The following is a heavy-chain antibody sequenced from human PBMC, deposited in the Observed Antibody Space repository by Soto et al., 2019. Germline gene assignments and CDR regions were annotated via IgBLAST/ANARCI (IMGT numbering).Heavy chain of an antibody. CDR2: IDWDGDT. Sequence: SVPTLVNPTQTLTLTFSFAFVALNTATMSVTCIREPPGKALEWLALIDWDGDTFYSTSLKPRLTISRDTSKKQVVLTMTNMDHVHTGTYYSARTEPRMKIFGGHYQSYPMDVWGQGT. D-gene: IGHD3-3*01. V-gene: IGHV2-70*12. CDR3: ARTEPRMKIFGGHYQSYPMDV. J-gene: IGHJ6*02. CDR1: FVALNTATMS.